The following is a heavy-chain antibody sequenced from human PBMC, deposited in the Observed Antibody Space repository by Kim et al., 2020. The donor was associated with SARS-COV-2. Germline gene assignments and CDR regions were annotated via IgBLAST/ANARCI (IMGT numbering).Heavy chain of an antibody. D-gene: IGHD6-13*01. J-gene: IGHJ4*02. CDR3: ARWGYSSSGYQSAY. V-gene: IGHV4-34*01. Sequence: NPDLKSRVTISVDTSKNQFSLKLSSVTAADTAVYYCARWGYSSSGYQSAYWGQGTLVTVSS.